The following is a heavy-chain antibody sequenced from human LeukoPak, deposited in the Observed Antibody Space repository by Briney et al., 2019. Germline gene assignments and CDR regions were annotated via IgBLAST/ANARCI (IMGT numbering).Heavy chain of an antibody. CDR2: IKQDGSEK. D-gene: IGHD6-6*01. J-gene: IGHJ4*02. CDR3: ARDRIAARPYYFDY. CDR1: GLTFSSYW. V-gene: IGHV3-7*01. Sequence: GGSLRLSCAASGLTFSSYWVSWVRQAPGKGLEWVANIKQDGSEKYYVDSVKGRFTISRDNAKNSLYLQMNSLRAEDTAVYYCARDRIAARPYYFDYWGQGALVTVSS.